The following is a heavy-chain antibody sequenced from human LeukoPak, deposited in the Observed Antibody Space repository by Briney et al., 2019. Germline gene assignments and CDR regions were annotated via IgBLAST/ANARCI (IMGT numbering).Heavy chain of an antibody. CDR3: ARFKMAGYSSGWPYYYSDY. D-gene: IGHD6-19*01. Sequence: SETLSLTCTVSGGSISSYYWSWIRQPPGKGLEWIGYIYYSGSTNYNPSLKSRVTISVDTSKNQFSLKLSSVTAADTAVYYCARFKMAGYSSGWPYYYSDYWGQGTLVTVSS. CDR1: GGSISSYY. V-gene: IGHV4-59*01. J-gene: IGHJ4*02. CDR2: IYYSGST.